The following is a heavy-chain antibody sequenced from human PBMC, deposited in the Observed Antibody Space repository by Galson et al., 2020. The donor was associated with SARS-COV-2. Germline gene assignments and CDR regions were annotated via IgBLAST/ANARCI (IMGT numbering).Heavy chain of an antibody. Sequence: GESLKISCAASGFTFSSYGMHWVRQAPGKGLEWVAVISYDGSNKYYAASVKGRFTISRDNSKNTRYLQMNSLRAEDTAVYYCAKDREDIVVVPAAPFDYWGQRTLVTVSS. V-gene: IGHV3-30*18. J-gene: IGHJ4*02. CDR2: ISYDGSNK. D-gene: IGHD2-2*01. CDR3: AKDREDIVVVPAAPFDY. CDR1: GFTFSSYG.